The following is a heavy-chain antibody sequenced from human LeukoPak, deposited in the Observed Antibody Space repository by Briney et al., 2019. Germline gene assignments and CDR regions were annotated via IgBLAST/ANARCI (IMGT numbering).Heavy chain of an antibody. CDR2: IHDTGST. CDR3: ARFSSGCSTSSCYLTY. CDR1: GGSLSSHY. J-gene: IGHJ4*02. D-gene: IGHD2-2*01. Sequence: SETLSFTCSVSGGSLSSHYWSWIRQPPGKGLELIGHIHDTGSTFYNPPLRGRVTISLDTSNNQFSLKLTSMTAADTAVYYCARFSSGCSTSSCYLTYWGQGTLVTVS. V-gene: IGHV4-59*11.